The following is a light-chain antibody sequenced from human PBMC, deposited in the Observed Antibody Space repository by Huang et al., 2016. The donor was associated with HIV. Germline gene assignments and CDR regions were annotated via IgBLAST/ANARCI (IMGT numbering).Light chain of an antibody. V-gene: IGKV1-27*01. J-gene: IGKJ2*01. CDR1: QGISYY. CDR3: QQYSIPPYA. Sequence: DIQMTQSPSFMSASLGDRVTITCRASQGISYYLAWYQQKPGKDPKLLISGASTLESGVPSRFSGGGAGTDFRLTLSSLQPEDVATYYCQQYSIPPYAFGQGTKL. CDR2: GAS.